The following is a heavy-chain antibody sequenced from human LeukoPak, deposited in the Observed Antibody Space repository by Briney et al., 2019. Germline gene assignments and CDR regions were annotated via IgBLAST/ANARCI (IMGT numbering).Heavy chain of an antibody. D-gene: IGHD3-3*01. CDR3: ARGYSITTLDY. V-gene: IGHV4-59*01. CDR2: IYYSGST. CDR1: GGSISSYY. J-gene: IGHJ4*02. Sequence: TSETLSLTCTVSGGSISSYYWSWIRQPPGKGLEWIGYIYYSGSTNSNPSLKSRLTIPVDTSKNQFSLKLSSVTAADTAVFYCARGYSITTLDYWGQGTLVTVSS.